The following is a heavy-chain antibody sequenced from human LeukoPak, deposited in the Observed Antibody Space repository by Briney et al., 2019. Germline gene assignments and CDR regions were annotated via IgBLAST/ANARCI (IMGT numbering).Heavy chain of an antibody. J-gene: IGHJ6*02. CDR2: INPNSGDT. V-gene: IGHV1-2*02. Sequence: ASVKVSCKASGYTFTDYYMHWVRQAPGQGLEWMGWINPNSGDTNYAQKFQGRVTMTRDTSISTAYMELTRLRSDDTAVYYCARGHPGYCSSTSCFYYYYGMDVWGQGTTVTVSS. D-gene: IGHD2-2*01. CDR1: GYTFTDYY. CDR3: ARGHPGYCSSTSCFYYYYGMDV.